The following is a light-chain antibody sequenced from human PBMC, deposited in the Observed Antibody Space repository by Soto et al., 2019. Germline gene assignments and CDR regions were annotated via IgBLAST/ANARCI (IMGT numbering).Light chain of an antibody. V-gene: IGKV1-5*01. CDR1: HYVSRW. Sequence: DIQMTQSPSTLSASVGDRDSFTCRASHYVSRWLAWYQQKPGKAPKLLIYDASSLQSGVPSRFSGSGSGTEFTLTISSLQPDDFATYYCQHYNSYSFGHGTKVDIK. CDR3: QHYNSYS. J-gene: IGKJ1*01. CDR2: DAS.